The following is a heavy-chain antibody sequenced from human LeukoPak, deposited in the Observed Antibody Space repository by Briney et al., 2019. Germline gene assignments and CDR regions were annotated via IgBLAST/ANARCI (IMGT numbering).Heavy chain of an antibody. Sequence: SETLSLTCTVSGGSISSGGYYWSWIRQHPGQGLEWVGNIYYSGSTYYNPSLKSRVTISVDTSMNQFSLTLSSVAAADTAVYYCARIAAAGINIWFDPWGQGTLVTVSS. J-gene: IGHJ5*02. CDR3: ARIAAAGINIWFDP. CDR1: GGSISSGGYY. V-gene: IGHV4-31*03. CDR2: IYYSGST. D-gene: IGHD6-13*01.